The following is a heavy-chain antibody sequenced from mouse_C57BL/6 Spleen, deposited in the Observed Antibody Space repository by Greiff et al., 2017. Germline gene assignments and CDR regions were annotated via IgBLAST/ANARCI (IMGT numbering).Heavy chain of an antibody. CDR3: ARWRLLSGRYFDV. J-gene: IGHJ1*03. CDR1: GYTFTSYW. Sequence: VQLQQPGAELVKPGASVKLSCKASGYTFTSYWMQWVKQRPGQGLEWIGEIDPSDSYTNYNQKFKGKATLTVDTSSSTAYMQLSSLTSEDSAVYYCARWRLLSGRYFDVWGTGTTVTVSS. CDR2: IDPSDSYT. D-gene: IGHD3-1*01. V-gene: IGHV1-50*01.